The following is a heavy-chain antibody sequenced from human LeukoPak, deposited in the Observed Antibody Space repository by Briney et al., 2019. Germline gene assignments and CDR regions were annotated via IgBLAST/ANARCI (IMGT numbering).Heavy chain of an antibody. V-gene: IGHV3-30-3*01. J-gene: IGHJ4*02. CDR3: ARDKSELFDY. CDR2: ISYDGSNK. CDR1: GCTFSSYA. Sequence: GRSLRLSCAASGCTFSSYAMHWVRQAPGKGLEWVAVISYDGSNKYYADSVKGRFTISRDNSKNTLYLQMNSLRAEDTAVYYCARDKSELFDYWGQGTLVTVSS. D-gene: IGHD1-26*01.